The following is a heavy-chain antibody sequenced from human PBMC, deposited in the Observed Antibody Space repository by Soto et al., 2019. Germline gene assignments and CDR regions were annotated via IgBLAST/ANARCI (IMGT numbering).Heavy chain of an antibody. CDR2: INPNSGNT. Sequence: QVQLVQSGAEVKKPGASVKVSCKASGYIFTNYDFNWVRQATGQGLEYLGWINPNSGNTGYVQKFQGRVTMTRNSSITTAYMELNSLRSEDTAVYYCARGIKYGDYSRSFDPWGQGTLVTVSS. CDR3: ARGIKYGDYSRSFDP. CDR1: GYIFTNYD. J-gene: IGHJ5*02. V-gene: IGHV1-8*01. D-gene: IGHD4-17*01.